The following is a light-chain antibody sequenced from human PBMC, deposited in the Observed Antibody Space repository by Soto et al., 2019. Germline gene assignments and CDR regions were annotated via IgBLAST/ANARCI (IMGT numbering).Light chain of an antibody. V-gene: IGLV2-8*01. CDR2: EVS. Sequence: QSALTQPPSASGSPGQSVTISCTGTSSDVGAYNYVSWYQQLPGKAPKPIIYEVSKRPSGVPDRFSGSKSGNTASPTVSGLQAEDEADYYCTSYAGTYSFFYVFGTGTKATVL. J-gene: IGLJ1*01. CDR1: SSDVGAYNY. CDR3: TSYAGTYSFFYV.